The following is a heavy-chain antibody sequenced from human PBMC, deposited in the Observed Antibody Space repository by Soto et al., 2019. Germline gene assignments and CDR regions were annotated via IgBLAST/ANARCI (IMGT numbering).Heavy chain of an antibody. V-gene: IGHV2-5*02. Sequence: QITLKESGPTLVKPTQTLTLTCTFSGFSLSTSGVGVGWIRQPPGKALEWLALIYWDDDKRYSPSLKSRLTITKDTSKIQVVRTMINMDPVDTATYYCAHSIVGYSYATNFDYWGQGTLVTVSS. J-gene: IGHJ4*02. CDR2: IYWDDDK. D-gene: IGHD5-18*01. CDR3: AHSIVGYSYATNFDY. CDR1: GFSLSTSGVG.